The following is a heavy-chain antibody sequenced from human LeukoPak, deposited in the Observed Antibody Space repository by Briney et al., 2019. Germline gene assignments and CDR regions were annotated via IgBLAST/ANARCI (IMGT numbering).Heavy chain of an antibody. Sequence: GASVNVSCTASGYTFTSYYMHWVRQAPGQGLEWMGIINPSGGSTSYAQKFQGRVTMTRDTSTSTVYMELSSLRSEDTAVYYCAENPDRSGPAVGHWGQGTLVTGSS. J-gene: IGHJ4*02. V-gene: IGHV1-46*01. D-gene: IGHD3-22*01. CDR3: AENPDRSGPAVGH. CDR1: GYTFTSYY. CDR2: INPSGGST.